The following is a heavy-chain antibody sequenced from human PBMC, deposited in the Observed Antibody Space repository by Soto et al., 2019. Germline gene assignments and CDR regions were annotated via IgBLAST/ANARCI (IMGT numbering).Heavy chain of an antibody. CDR1: GYPFTSYG. J-gene: IGHJ3*02. CDR2: ISAYNGKR. Sequence: QGQLLQSGDEVKTPGASVRVSCRASGYPFTSYGISWVRQAPGQGLEWVAWISAYNGKRDTAQKFQDGVTMTLDTSTDTAHMDLGDLISADTAVYYCARGRIVASIHDAFEIWGQGTKVTVSS. CDR3: ARGRIVASIHDAFEI. D-gene: IGHD5-12*01. V-gene: IGHV1-18*01.